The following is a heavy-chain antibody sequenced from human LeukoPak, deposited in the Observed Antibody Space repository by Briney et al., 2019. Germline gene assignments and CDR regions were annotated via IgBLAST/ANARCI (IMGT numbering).Heavy chain of an antibody. CDR1: GYSISSGYY. V-gene: IGHV4-38-2*02. D-gene: IGHD6-13*01. J-gene: IGHJ4*02. Sequence: SETLSLTCTVSGYSISSGYYWGWIRQPPGKGLEWIGSIYHSGSTYYNPSLKSRVTISVDTSKNQFSLKLSSVTAADTAVYYCARGGSSWYGGRYFDYWGQGTLVTVSS. CDR2: IYHSGST. CDR3: ARGGSSWYGGRYFDY.